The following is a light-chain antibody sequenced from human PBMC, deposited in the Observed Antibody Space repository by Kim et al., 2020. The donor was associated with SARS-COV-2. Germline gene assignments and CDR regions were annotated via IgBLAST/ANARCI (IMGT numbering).Light chain of an antibody. CDR1: QSISSY. CDR3: QQSYSIPHT. J-gene: IGKJ4*01. CDR2: AAS. V-gene: IGKV1-39*01. Sequence: DIQMTQSPSSLSASVGDRVTITCRASQSISSYLNWYQQKPGKAPKVLIYAASSLQSGVPSRFSGSGSGTDFTLTINSVQPEDSATYYCQQSYSIPHTFGGGTKVDIK.